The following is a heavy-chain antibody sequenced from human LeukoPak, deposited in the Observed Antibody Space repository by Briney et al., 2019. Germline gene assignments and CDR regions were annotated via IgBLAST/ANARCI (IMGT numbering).Heavy chain of an antibody. CDR1: GYTFTSYG. CDR3: ARAPLQLWLSLIDY. CDR2: ISAYNGNT. J-gene: IGHJ4*02. V-gene: IGHV1-18*01. D-gene: IGHD5-18*01. Sequence: ASVKVSCKASGYTFTSYGISWVRQAPGQGLEWMGWISAYNGNTNYAQKLQGRVTMTTDTSTSTAYMELRSLRSDDTAVYYCARAPLQLWLSLIDYWGQGTLVTVSS.